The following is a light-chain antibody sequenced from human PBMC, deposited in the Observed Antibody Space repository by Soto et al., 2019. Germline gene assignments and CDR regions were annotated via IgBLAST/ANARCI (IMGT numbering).Light chain of an antibody. CDR3: SSYAGSNSYV. V-gene: IGLV2-8*01. CDR2: EVS. J-gene: IGLJ1*01. Sequence: QSVLTQPPSSSWSPGESVTSACTGTSRDVGGYNYVSWYQQHPGKAPKLMIYEVSKRPSGVPDRFSGSKSGNTASLTVSGLQAEDEADYYCSSYAGSNSYVFGTGTKVTVL. CDR1: SRDVGGYNY.